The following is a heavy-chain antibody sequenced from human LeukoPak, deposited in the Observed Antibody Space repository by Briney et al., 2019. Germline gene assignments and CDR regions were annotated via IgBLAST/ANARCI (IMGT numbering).Heavy chain of an antibody. D-gene: IGHD3-22*01. CDR3: ARDIGYYYDSSGYQLDAFDI. CDR1: GYTLTELS. J-gene: IGHJ3*02. CDR2: ISAYNGNT. Sequence: VKVSCKVSGYTLTELSMHWVRQAPGQGLEWMGWISAYNGNTNYAQKLQGRVTMTTDTSTSTAYMELRSLRSDDTAVYYCARDIGYYYDSSGYQLDAFDIWGQGTMVTVSS. V-gene: IGHV1-18*01.